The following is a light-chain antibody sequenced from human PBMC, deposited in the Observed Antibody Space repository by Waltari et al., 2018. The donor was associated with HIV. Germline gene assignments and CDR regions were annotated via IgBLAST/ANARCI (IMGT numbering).Light chain of an antibody. V-gene: IGLV2-14*01. Sequence: QSALTQPASVSGSPGQSITISCTGTSSDVGGYNYVSWDQQHPGKAPKIMIYDVSNRPSGGSNRFSGSKSGNTASLTISGLQAEDEADYCCSSYTSSSTHVFGTGTKVTVL. J-gene: IGLJ1*01. CDR1: SSDVGGYNY. CDR2: DVS. CDR3: SSYTSSSTHV.